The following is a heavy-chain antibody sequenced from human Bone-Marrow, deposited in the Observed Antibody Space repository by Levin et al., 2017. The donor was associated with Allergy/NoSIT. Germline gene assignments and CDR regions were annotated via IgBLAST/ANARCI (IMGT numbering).Heavy chain of an antibody. CDR2: IRSKFYGGTT. CDR3: GRDIVLKLTEVPRDYGLDV. J-gene: IGHJ6*02. Sequence: GGPLRLSCTASGFTFGEDGVTWVRQAPGKGLEWVGLIRSKFYGGTTEYAASVKGRFTFSRDDSKSIAYLQMNSLDTDDTGVYFCGRDIVLKLTEVPRDYGLDVWGPGTTVTVSS. V-gene: IGHV3-49*04. D-gene: IGHD1-14*01. CDR1: GFTFGEDG.